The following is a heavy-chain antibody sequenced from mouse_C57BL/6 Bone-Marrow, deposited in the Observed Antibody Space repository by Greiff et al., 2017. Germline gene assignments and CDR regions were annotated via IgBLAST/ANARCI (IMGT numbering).Heavy chain of an antibody. D-gene: IGHD1-1*01. CDR3: ARSITTVVVGAYYFDY. J-gene: IGHJ2*01. CDR1: GYTFTDYY. CDR2: INPNNGGT. Sequence: EVQLQQSGPELVKPGASVKISCKASGYTFTDYYMNWVKQSHGKSLEWIGDINPNNGGTSYNQKFKGKATLTVDKSSSTAYMELRSLTSEDSAVYYCARSITTVVVGAYYFDYWGQGTTLTVSS. V-gene: IGHV1-26*01.